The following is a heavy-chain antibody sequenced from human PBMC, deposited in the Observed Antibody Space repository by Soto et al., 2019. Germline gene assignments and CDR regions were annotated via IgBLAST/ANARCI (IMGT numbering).Heavy chain of an antibody. CDR2: IYSGGVT. Sequence: PGGSLRLSCAASGFTVKNYQMNWVRQAPGKGLEWVSVIYSGGVTYYPDSVKGRFTTIRDTSKNTVYPQMNSLRADDTAMYYCARDPSTTGYYGLDVWGQGTTVTVSS. CDR3: ARDPSTTGYYGLDV. CDR1: GFTVKNYQ. J-gene: IGHJ6*02. V-gene: IGHV3-53*01.